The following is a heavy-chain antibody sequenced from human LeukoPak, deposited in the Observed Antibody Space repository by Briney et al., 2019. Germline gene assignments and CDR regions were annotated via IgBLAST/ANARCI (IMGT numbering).Heavy chain of an antibody. CDR3: ATSTRYCSSTSCYGLFDY. J-gene: IGHJ4*02. D-gene: IGHD2-2*01. CDR1: GYTLTELS. V-gene: IGHV1-24*01. Sequence: GASVKVSCKVSGYTLTELSMHWVRQAPGKGLEWMGGFDPEDGETIYAQKFQGRVTMTEDTSTDTAYMELSSLRSEDTAVYYCATSTRYCSSTSCYGLFDYWGQGTLVTVSS. CDR2: FDPEDGET.